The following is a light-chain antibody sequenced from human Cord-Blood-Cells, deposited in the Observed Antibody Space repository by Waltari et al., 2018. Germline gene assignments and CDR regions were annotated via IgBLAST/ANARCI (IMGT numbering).Light chain of an antibody. V-gene: IGLV2-14*03. CDR3: SSYTSSSTYV. CDR1: SSDVGGYNY. J-gene: IGLJ1*01. Sequence: QSALTQPASVSWSPGQSITISCTGTSSDVGGYNYVSWYQQHPGKAPKLMIYDVSNLPSGVANRFSGSKSGNTASLTISGLQAEDEADYYCSSYTSSSTYVFGTGTKVTVL. CDR2: DVS.